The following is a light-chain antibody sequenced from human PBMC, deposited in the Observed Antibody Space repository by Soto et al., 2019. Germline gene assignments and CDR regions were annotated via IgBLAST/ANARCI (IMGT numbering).Light chain of an antibody. J-gene: IGLJ2*01. Sequence: QSALTQPRSVSGSPGQSVTISCTGTSSDVGTYNYVSWYQQHPGKAPKFMIYDVSERPSGVPDRFSGSKSGNTASLTISGLQAADEADYYCSSYAGSSTVIFGGGTNLTVL. V-gene: IGLV2-11*01. CDR1: SSDVGTYNY. CDR3: SSYAGSSTVI. CDR2: DVS.